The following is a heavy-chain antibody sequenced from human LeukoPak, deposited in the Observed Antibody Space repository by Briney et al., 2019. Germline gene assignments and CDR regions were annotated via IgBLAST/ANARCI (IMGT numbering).Heavy chain of an antibody. CDR3: ARDRGGVDY. CDR2: ISYDGSNK. D-gene: IGHD2-21*01. CDR1: GFTFSSYA. V-gene: IGHV3-30*01. Sequence: GGSLRLSWSASGFTFSSYAMHWVRQAPGKGLEWVAVISYDGSNKYYADSVKGRFTISRDNSKNTLYLQMNSLRAEDTAVYYCARDRGGVDYCGQGTLVTVSS. J-gene: IGHJ4*02.